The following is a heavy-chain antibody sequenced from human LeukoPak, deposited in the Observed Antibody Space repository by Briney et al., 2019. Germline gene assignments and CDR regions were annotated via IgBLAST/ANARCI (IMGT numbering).Heavy chain of an antibody. Sequence: ANYAQKFQGRVTITTDESTSTAYMELSSLRSEDTAVYYCARGLQEYLFDCWGQGTLVTVSS. CDR2: A. V-gene: IGHV1-69*05. D-gene: IGHD6-6*01. CDR3: ARGLQEYLFDC. J-gene: IGHJ4*02.